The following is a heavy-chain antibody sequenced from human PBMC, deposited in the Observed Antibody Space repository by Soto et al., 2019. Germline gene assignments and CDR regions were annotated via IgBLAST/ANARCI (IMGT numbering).Heavy chain of an antibody. CDR3: WGGGSYHFLAGPESGGDY. Sequence: EVQLVESGGGLVKPGGSLRLSCAASGFTFSSYSMNWVRQAPGKGLEWVSSISSSSSYIYYADSVKGRFTISRDNAKNSLYPQMNSPRGQGTAVFYRWGGGSYHFLAGPESGGDYWGQGTLVTVSS. CDR1: GFTFSSYS. V-gene: IGHV3-21*01. J-gene: IGHJ4*02. CDR2: ISSSSSYI. D-gene: IGHD3-3*01.